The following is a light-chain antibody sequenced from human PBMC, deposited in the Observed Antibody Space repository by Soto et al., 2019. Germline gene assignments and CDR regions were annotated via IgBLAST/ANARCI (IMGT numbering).Light chain of an antibody. CDR1: QSVGTN. J-gene: IGKJ4*02. CDR2: VAS. Sequence: EIVMTQSPATLSVSPGERGTLSCRASQSVGTNLAWYQQKPGQAPRLLIYVASSRATGIPARFSGSGSGTEFILTISSLQSEDFAVYFCQQYKKWPPFTFGGGSKVEIK. CDR3: QQYKKWPPFT. V-gene: IGKV3-15*01.